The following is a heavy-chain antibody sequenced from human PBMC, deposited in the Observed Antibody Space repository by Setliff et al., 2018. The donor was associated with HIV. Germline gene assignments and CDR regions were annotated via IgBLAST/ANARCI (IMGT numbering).Heavy chain of an antibody. J-gene: IGHJ4*02. CDR1: GGSISSYY. Sequence: PSETLSLTCTVSGGSISSYYWSWIRQPAGKGLEWVGRIYTTGGTNYNPALKSRVTMSIDTSKNQISLKLNSVTAADTATYYCARSNPGITAGLLAYWGPGTLVTVS. D-gene: IGHD6-13*01. CDR3: ARSNPGITAGLLAY. V-gene: IGHV4-4*07. CDR2: IYTTGGT.